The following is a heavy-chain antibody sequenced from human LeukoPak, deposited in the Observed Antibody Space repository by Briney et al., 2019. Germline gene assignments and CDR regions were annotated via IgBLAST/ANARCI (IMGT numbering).Heavy chain of an antibody. CDR1: GVSISSYY. J-gene: IGHJ4*02. V-gene: IGHV4-59*12. D-gene: IGHD3-9*01. CDR3: ARGGYFDWFVYFDY. CDR2: IYYSGST. Sequence: NTSETLSLTCTVSGVSISSYYWSWIRQPPGKGLEWIGYIYYSGSTNYNPSLKSRVTISVDTSKNQFSLKLGSVTAADTAVYYCARGGYFDWFVYFDYWGQGTLVTVSS.